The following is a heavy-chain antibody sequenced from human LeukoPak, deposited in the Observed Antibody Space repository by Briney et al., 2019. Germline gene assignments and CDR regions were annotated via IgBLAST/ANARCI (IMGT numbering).Heavy chain of an antibody. J-gene: IGHJ4*02. CDR1: GYSITSGYY. V-gene: IGHV4-38-2*02. CDR2: INHSGTT. CDR3: ARARITMVRGVMWFFDY. Sequence: SETLSLTCTVSGYSITSGYYWGWIRQPPGKGLEWIGSINHSGTTYYNPSLKSRVTISVDTSKNQFSLKLSSVSAADTAVYYCARARITMVRGVMWFFDYWGQGTLVIVSS. D-gene: IGHD3-10*01.